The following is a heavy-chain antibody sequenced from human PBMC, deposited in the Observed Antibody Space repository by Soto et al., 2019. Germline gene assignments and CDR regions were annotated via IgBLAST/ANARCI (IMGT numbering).Heavy chain of an antibody. V-gene: IGHV4-59*01. J-gene: IGHJ1*01. CDR1: GGSISSYY. CDR2: IYYSGST. CDR3: ARCHDSRDLGEYFQH. D-gene: IGHD4-17*01. Sequence: QVQLQESGPGLVKPSETLSLTCNVSGGSISSYYWSWIRQPPGKGLEWIGYIYYSGSTKYNPSLKSRVTISVDTSKNQFSLRLTSVTAADTAVYYCARCHDSRDLGEYFQHWGQGTLVTVSS.